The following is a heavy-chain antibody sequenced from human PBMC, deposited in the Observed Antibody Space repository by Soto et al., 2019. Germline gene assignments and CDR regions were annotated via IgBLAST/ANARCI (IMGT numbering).Heavy chain of an antibody. CDR3: ARAPLGWNYFDY. Sequence: QVQLVQSGAEVKKPGASVKVSCKASGYTFTGYYMHWVRQAPGQGLEWMGGIIPIFGTANYAQKFQGRVTITADESTSTAYMELSSLRSEDTAVYYCARAPLGWNYFDYWGQGTLVTVSS. J-gene: IGHJ4*02. CDR2: IIPIFGTA. CDR1: GYTFTGYY. V-gene: IGHV1-69*01. D-gene: IGHD2-15*01.